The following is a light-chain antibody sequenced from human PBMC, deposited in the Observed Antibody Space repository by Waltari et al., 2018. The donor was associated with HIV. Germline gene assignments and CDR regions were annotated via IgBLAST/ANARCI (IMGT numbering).Light chain of an antibody. J-gene: IGKJ1*01. CDR3: QQYNNWPPWT. CDR1: QNISTD. CDR2: GAS. V-gene: IGKV3-15*01. Sequence: EVVLRQLPATLSVSPGDRATPFCRGSQNISTDLAWLQHKPGLAPRLVIHGASIRAPGVPARFRGSGSGTDFSLTISSLQSDDSALYYCQQYNNWPPWTFGQGTRVEVK.